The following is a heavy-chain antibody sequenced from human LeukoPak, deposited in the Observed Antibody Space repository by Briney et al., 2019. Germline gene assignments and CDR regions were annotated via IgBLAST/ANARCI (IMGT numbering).Heavy chain of an antibody. CDR2: ITTSSSYI. CDR1: GFTFSSYS. V-gene: IGHV3-21*01. CDR3: ARDLGGYSYGSHFDY. Sequence: GGSLRFSCAASGFTFSSYSLNWARQAPGKGLEWVSSITTSSSYIYYADSVKGRFTISRDNAKNSLYLQMNSLRAEDTAVYYCARDLGGYSYGSHFDYWGQGTLVTVSS. D-gene: IGHD5-18*01. J-gene: IGHJ4*02.